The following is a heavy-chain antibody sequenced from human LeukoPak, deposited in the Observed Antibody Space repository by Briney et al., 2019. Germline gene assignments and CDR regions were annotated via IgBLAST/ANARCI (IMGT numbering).Heavy chain of an antibody. Sequence: GGSLRLSCAASGFTFSSYAMHWVRQAPGKGLEWVAVISYDGNNKYYADSVKGRFTISRDNSKTTLYLQMNSLRAEDTAVYYCARDVYSTRWYSPGYWGQGTLVTVSS. CDR2: ISYDGNNK. CDR1: GFTFSSYA. CDR3: ARDVYSTRWYSPGY. V-gene: IGHV3-30*01. D-gene: IGHD6-13*01. J-gene: IGHJ4*02.